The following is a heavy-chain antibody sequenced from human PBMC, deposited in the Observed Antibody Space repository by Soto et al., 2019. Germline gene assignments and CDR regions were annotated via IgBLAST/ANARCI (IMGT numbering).Heavy chain of an antibody. Sequence: SETLSLTCTVSGGSISSSSYYWGWIRQPPGKGLEWIGSIYYSGSTYYNPSLKSRVTISVDTSKNQFSLKLSSVTAADTAVYYCASSWIQLWFTQNCFDSWGQGTLVTVSS. J-gene: IGHJ5*01. D-gene: IGHD5-18*01. CDR2: IYYSGST. CDR3: ASSWIQLWFTQNCFDS. CDR1: GGSISSSSYY. V-gene: IGHV4-39*01.